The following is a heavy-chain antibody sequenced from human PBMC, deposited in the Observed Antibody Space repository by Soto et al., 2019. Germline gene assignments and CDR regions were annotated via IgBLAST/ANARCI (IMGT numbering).Heavy chain of an antibody. V-gene: IGHV4-39*01. CDR2: IYYSGST. Sequence: SETLSLSCTVSGGSISSSSYYWGWIRQPPGKGLEWIGSIYYSGSTYYNPSLKSRVTISADTSKNQFSLKLSSVTAADTAVYYCARQDDFWSGYYMDVWGKGTTVTVSS. CDR1: GGSISSSSYY. J-gene: IGHJ6*03. D-gene: IGHD3-3*01. CDR3: ARQDDFWSGYYMDV.